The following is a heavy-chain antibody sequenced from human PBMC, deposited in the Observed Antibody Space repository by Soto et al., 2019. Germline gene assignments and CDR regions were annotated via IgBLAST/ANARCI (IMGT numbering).Heavy chain of an antibody. CDR3: TRDISSRYFDS. Sequence: GGPLRLSCAASGCTFRNYGMRWVSQAPGRGLEWVAVIWYDGNYEYYADSVKGRFTVSRDNSKNTLHLQMNSLRAEDTAMYYCTRDISSRYFDSWGQGALVTVSS. J-gene: IGHJ4*02. D-gene: IGHD6-13*01. V-gene: IGHV3-33*01. CDR1: GCTFRNYG. CDR2: IWYDGNYE.